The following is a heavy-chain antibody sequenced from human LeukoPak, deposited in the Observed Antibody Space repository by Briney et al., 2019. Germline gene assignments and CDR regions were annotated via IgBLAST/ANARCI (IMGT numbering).Heavy chain of an antibody. V-gene: IGHV1-18*01. CDR1: GYTFTSYG. CDR2: ISAYNGNT. Sequence: ASVKVSCKASGYTFTSYGISWVRQAPGQGLEWMGWISAYNGNTNYAQKLQGRVTMTTDTSTSTAYMELRSLRSDDTAVYYCVRGGYYDSSGYISLGAFDIWGQGTMVTVSS. J-gene: IGHJ3*02. CDR3: VRGGYYDSSGYISLGAFDI. D-gene: IGHD3-22*01.